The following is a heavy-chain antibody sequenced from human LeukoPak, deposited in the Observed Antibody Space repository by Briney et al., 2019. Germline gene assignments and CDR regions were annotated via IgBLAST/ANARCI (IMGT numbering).Heavy chain of an antibody. Sequence: PGGSLRLSCAASGFTFSSYWMSWVRRAPGKGLEWVANIKQDGSEKYYVGSVKGRFTISRDNAKNSLYLQMNNLGAEDTAVYYCATDPASYCTSSTCDFDYWGQGTLVTVSS. J-gene: IGHJ4*02. CDR1: GFTFSSYW. CDR3: ATDPASYCTSSTCDFDY. V-gene: IGHV3-7*01. D-gene: IGHD2-8*01. CDR2: IKQDGSEK.